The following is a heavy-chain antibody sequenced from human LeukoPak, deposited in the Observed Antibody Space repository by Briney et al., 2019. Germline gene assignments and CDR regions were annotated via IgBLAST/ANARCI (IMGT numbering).Heavy chain of an antibody. D-gene: IGHD5-18*01. Sequence: SETLSLTCAVYGGSFSDYYWSWIRQPPGKGLEWIGEIHPRGSTNYSPSLKSRVTISVDTSKKQVSLKLSSVAAADTAVYFCARVGYRYVINDWSRTGLGAYPTKYYYHRDVWEKGTTVTVSS. CDR1: GGSFSDYY. CDR2: IHPRGST. CDR3: ARVGYRYVINDWSRTGLGAYPTKYYYHRDV. J-gene: IGHJ6*03. V-gene: IGHV4-34*01.